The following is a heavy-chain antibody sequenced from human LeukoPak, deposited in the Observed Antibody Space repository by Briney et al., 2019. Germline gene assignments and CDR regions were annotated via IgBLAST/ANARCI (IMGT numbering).Heavy chain of an antibody. V-gene: IGHV1-18*01. CDR3: ARVRYYDSSGYYQYTDY. CDR1: GYTFTSYG. D-gene: IGHD3-22*01. CDR2: ISAYNGNT. J-gene: IGHJ4*02. Sequence: ASVKVSCKASGYTFTSYGISWVRQAPGQGLEWMRWISAYNGNTNYAQKLQGRVTMTTDTSTSTAYMELRSLRSDDTAVYYCARVRYYDSSGYYQYTDYWGQGTLVTVSS.